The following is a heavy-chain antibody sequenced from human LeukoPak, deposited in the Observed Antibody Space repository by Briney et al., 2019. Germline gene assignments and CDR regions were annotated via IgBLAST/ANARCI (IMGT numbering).Heavy chain of an antibody. D-gene: IGHD2-2*03. J-gene: IGHJ5*02. CDR2: ISAYNGNT. V-gene: IGHV1-18*01. CDR1: GYTFTSYG. CDR3: ARVMDIVVVPAAYHSNWFDP. Sequence: ASVKVSCKASGYTFTSYGISWVRQAPGQGLEWMGWISAYNGNTNYAQKLQGRVTMTTDTSTSTAYMELRSLRSDDTAVYYCARVMDIVVVPAAYHSNWFDPWGQGTLVTVSS.